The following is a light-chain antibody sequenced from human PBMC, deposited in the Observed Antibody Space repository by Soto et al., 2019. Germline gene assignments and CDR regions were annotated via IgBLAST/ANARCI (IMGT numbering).Light chain of an antibody. V-gene: IGLV2-23*01. CDR3: CSYAGSSTYNYV. CDR2: EDS. Sequence: QSVLTQPASVSGSPGQSITISCTGTSSDVGSYNLVSWYQQRPGKAPKLMIYEDSKRPSGVSNRFSGSKSGNTASLTISGLQAVDEADYYCCSYAGSSTYNYVFGTGTKSPS. CDR1: SSDVGSYNL. J-gene: IGLJ1*01.